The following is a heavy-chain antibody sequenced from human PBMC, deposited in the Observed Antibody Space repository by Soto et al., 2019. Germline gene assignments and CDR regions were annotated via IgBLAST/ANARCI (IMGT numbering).Heavy chain of an antibody. CDR3: ARGAMAGNEVPGD. J-gene: IGHJ1*01. D-gene: IGHD1-1*01. V-gene: IGHV3-7*05. CDR2: RNLDGSEK. CDR1: GFTFRSYW. Sequence: EGQLVASGGGLVQPGGSLRLSCQVSGFTFRSYWMTWVRRAPGKGLEWVANRNLDGSEKDYVDAVKGRFTISRDNAKNSLHLDVRALRANDTAVYYCARGAMAGNEVPGDWGQGTLVTVSS.